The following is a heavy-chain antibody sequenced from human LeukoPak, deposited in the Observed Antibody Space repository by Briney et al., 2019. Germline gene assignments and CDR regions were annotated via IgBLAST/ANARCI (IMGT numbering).Heavy chain of an antibody. CDR2: INWNGGST. CDR3: ARDPYCDFSLGGSDY. D-gene: IGHD3/OR15-3a*01. Sequence: GGTLRLSCAASGFTFDDYGMSGVRQAPGKGLEGVFGINWNGGSTGYPDSVKGRFTMSRDNAKNSLYLQMNSLRAEDTALYYCARDPYCDFSLGGSDYWGQGTLVTVSS. CDR1: GFTFDDYG. V-gene: IGHV3-20*04. J-gene: IGHJ4*02.